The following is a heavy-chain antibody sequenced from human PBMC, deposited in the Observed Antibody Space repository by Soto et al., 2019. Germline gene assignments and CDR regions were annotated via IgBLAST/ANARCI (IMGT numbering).Heavy chain of an antibody. D-gene: IGHD4-17*01. CDR3: AKKAYYGDYGRLDY. J-gene: IGHJ4*02. CDR1: GFTLSSYA. Sequence: GGSLRLSCAASGFTLSSYAMSWVRQAPGKGLEWVSAISGSGGSTYYADSVKGRFTISRDNSKNTLYLQMNSLRAEDTAVYYCAKKAYYGDYGRLDYWGQGTLVTVSS. CDR2: ISGSGGST. V-gene: IGHV3-23*01.